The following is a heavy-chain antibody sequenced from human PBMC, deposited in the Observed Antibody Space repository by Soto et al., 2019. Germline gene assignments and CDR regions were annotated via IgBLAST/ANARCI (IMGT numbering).Heavy chain of an antibody. CDR1: GGSISSSSSY. J-gene: IGHJ4*02. Sequence: SETLSLTCTVSGGSISSSSSYWGWIRQPPGKGLEWIGSINYSGSTYYDPSLKSRITISVDTSKNQFSLKLSSVTAADTAVYFCAKTGFWSGYRVADYWGQGTLVTVSS. D-gene: IGHD3-3*01. V-gene: IGHV4-39*01. CDR3: AKTGFWSGYRVADY. CDR2: INYSGST.